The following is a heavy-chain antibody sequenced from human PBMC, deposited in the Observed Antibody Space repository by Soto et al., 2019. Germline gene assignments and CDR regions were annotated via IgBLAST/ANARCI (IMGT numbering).Heavy chain of an antibody. CDR2: MNPNSGNT. Sequence: ASVKVSCKASGYTFTSYDINWVRQATGQGLEWMGWMNPNSGNTGYAQKFQGRVTMTRNTSISTAYMELSSLRSEDTAVYYCARHVTYRYYYYYMDVWGKGTTVTVSS. V-gene: IGHV1-8*01. CDR3: ARHVTYRYYYYYMDV. CDR1: GYTFTSYD. J-gene: IGHJ6*03. D-gene: IGHD3-10*02.